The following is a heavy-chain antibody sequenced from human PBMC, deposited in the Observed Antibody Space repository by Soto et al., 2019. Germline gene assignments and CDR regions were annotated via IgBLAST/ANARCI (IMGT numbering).Heavy chain of an antibody. Sequence: SETLSLTCTVSGGSISGSSYYWGWIRQPPGKGLEWIGSIYYSGNTYYNPSLKSRVTISVDTSKNQFSLKLSSVTAADTAVYYCALGGYWVTTFYYYYGMHVSSQGTTVT. J-gene: IGHJ6*02. CDR2: IYYSGNT. CDR1: GGSISGSSYY. V-gene: IGHV4-39*01. CDR3: ALGGYWVTTFYYYYGMHV. D-gene: IGHD3-22*01.